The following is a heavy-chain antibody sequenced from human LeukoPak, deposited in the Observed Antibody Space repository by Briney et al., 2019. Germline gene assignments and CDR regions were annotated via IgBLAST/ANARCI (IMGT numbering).Heavy chain of an antibody. D-gene: IGHD3-22*01. CDR3: ARPSSGYYYPFDY. CDR2: IYYSGST. CDR1: GGSISSSSYY. V-gene: IGHV4-39*01. Sequence: SETLSLTCSVSGGSISSSSYYWGWLRQPPGQGLEWIGSIYYSGSTYYNPSLTSRVTISVDTSKNQFSLRLSSVTAADTAVYYCARPSSGYYYPFDYWGQGTLVTVSS. J-gene: IGHJ4*02.